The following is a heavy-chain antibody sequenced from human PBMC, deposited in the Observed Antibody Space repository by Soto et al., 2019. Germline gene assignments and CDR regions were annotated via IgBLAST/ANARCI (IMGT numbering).Heavy chain of an antibody. J-gene: IGHJ6*02. CDR2: MFYSGLT. CDR1: GYSVSSSDYY. D-gene: IGHD2-15*01. V-gene: IGHV4-39*01. CDR3: APLTVSLSGPYGIHV. Sequence: TSETLSLTCSVSGYSVSSSDYYWAWIRQPPGKGLEWIGSMFYSGLTYYNPSLKSRVTLSVDTSKNQFSVRLNSVTAADTAVYYCAPLTVSLSGPYGIHVWGQGTTVTVSS.